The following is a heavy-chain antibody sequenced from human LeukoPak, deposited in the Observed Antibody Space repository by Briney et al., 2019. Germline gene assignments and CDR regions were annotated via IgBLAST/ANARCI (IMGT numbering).Heavy chain of an antibody. J-gene: IGHJ4*02. D-gene: IGHD6-19*01. CDR3: ARDSRWLLDY. Sequence: GGSLRLSCTASGFTFSSHWMTWVRQPPGKGLEWVANIKEDGGVEYYMDSVKGRFTFSRDNTKNALYLQMNNLRADDTAVYFCARDSRWLLDYWGQGTLITVSS. CDR1: GFTFSSHW. V-gene: IGHV3-7*03. CDR2: IKEDGGVE.